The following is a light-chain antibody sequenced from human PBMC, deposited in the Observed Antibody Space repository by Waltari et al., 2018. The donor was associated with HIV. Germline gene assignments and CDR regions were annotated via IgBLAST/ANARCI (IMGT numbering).Light chain of an antibody. CDR3: QQYNNRPGT. J-gene: IGKJ1*01. Sequence: EIVMTQSPATLSVSPGERATLSYRASESVSSKLAWYQQKPGQAPRLLIYGASTRATGIPARFSGSGSGTEFTLTISGLQSEDFAVYYCQQYNNRPGTFGQGTRVEI. V-gene: IGKV3-15*01. CDR1: ESVSSK. CDR2: GAS.